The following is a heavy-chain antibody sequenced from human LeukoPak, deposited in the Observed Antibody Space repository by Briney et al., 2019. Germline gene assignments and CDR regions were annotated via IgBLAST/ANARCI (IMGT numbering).Heavy chain of an antibody. J-gene: IGHJ6*03. Sequence: AAVKLSCKASGYTFTIYGISWVRQAPGPGLEWMGGISAYNGNTNYAQKLQGRVTMTTDTSTRTAYMELRSLGSDDTAVYYCARLTGEQAAAVCPRGDYYMDVWGKRTTVTVSS. D-gene: IGHD6-13*01. V-gene: IGHV1-18*01. CDR3: ARLTGEQAAAVCPRGDYYMDV. CDR1: GYTFTIYG. CDR2: ISAYNGNT.